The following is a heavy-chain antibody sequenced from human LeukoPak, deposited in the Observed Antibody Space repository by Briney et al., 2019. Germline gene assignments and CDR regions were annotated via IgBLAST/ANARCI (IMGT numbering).Heavy chain of an antibody. CDR1: GFTFRNYG. CDR2: MRFDGSNE. D-gene: IGHD6-19*01. V-gene: IGHV3-30*02. J-gene: IGHJ4*02. CDR3: AKDLVAHSGWSPDPFDY. Sequence: PGGSLRLSCAASGFTFRNYGMHWVRQAPGKGLEWVAFMRFDGSNEYYADSVKGRFTISRDNSKNTLHLQMNRLRAEDTAIYYCAKDLVAHSGWSPDPFDYWGQGTLVTVSS.